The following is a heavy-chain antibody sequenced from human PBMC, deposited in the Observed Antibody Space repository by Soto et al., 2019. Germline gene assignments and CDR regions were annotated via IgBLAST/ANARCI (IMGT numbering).Heavy chain of an antibody. CDR3: ARDRTDSGYYTNWLDP. Sequence: QVHLMQSGAEVKKPGPSVKVSCKASGGSFGSDAITWVRQAPGQGLEWVGRIIPIFGTTNYAQNLQGRVTISADKSTLTSYMELHSLTSDDTALYYCARDRTDSGYYTNWLDPWGQGTQVTVPS. CDR1: GGSFGSDA. D-gene: IGHD3-22*01. V-gene: IGHV1-69*06. J-gene: IGHJ5*02. CDR2: IIPIFGTT.